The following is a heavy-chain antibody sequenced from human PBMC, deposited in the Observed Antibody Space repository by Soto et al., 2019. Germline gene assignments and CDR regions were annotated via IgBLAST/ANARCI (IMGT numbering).Heavy chain of an antibody. V-gene: IGHV1-58*01. J-gene: IGHJ6*02. CDR1: GFTFTSSA. D-gene: IGHD3-3*01. Sequence: SVKVSCKASGFTFTSSAVQWVRQAHVQRLEWIGWIVVGSGNTNYAQKFQERVTITRDMSTSTAYMELSSLRSEDTAVYYCAADRALEWLLPPSHRGSDYYYYGMDVWGQGTTVTVSS. CDR3: AADRALEWLLPPSHRGSDYYYYGMDV. CDR2: IVVGSGNT.